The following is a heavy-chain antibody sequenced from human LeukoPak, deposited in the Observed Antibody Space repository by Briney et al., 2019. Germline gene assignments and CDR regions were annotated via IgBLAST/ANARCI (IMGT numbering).Heavy chain of an antibody. CDR3: TTGNQYDFWSGYPPFDY. J-gene: IGHJ4*02. CDR1: DFIFSNAW. D-gene: IGHD3-3*01. V-gene: IGHV3-15*07. Sequence: PGGSLRLSCAASDFIFSNAWMNWVRQAPGKGLEWVGRIKSKTDGGTTDYAAPVKGRFTISRDDSKNTLYLQMNSLKTEDTAVYYCTTGNQYDFWSGYPPFDYWGQGTLVTVSS. CDR2: IKSKTDGGTT.